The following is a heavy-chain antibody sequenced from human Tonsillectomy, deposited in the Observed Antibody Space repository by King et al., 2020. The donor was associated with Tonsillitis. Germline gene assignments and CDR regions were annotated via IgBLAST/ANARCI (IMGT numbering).Heavy chain of an antibody. Sequence: QLQESGPGLVKPSETLSLTCTVSGGSISSSSYYWGWIRQPPGKGLEWIGSSYYSGSTYYNPSLKSRVTISVDTSKNQFSLKLSSVTAADTAVYYCARPGILTGFDWGQGTLVTVSS. CDR2: SYYSGST. CDR3: ARPGILTGFD. D-gene: IGHD3-9*01. J-gene: IGHJ4*02. V-gene: IGHV4-39*01. CDR1: GGSISSSSYY.